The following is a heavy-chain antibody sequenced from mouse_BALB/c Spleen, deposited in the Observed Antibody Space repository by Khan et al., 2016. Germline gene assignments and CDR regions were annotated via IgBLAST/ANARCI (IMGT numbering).Heavy chain of an antibody. CDR2: ISYSGST. V-gene: IGHV3-2*02. J-gene: IGHJ4*01. CDR3: AGSWGAMDY. Sequence: EVQLQESGPGLVKPSQSLSLTCTVTGYSITSDYAWNWIRQFPGNKLEWMAYISYSGSTSYNPSLKSRISITRDTSKNQFFLQLISVTTEDTATYYCAGSWGAMDYWGQGTSVTVSS. CDR1: GYSITSDYA. D-gene: IGHD4-1*01.